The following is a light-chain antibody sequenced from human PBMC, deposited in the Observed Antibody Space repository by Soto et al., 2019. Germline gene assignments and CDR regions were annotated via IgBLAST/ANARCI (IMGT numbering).Light chain of an antibody. CDR1: SSDIGGYNY. Sequence: ALTQPPSASGSPGQSVTISCTGTSSDIGGYNYVSWYQQYPGKAPKLMIYEVSKRPSGVPDRFSGSKSGNTASLTVSGIQAEDEADYYCSSYADSNNPYVFGTGTKLTVL. CDR3: SSYADSNNPYV. V-gene: IGLV2-8*01. J-gene: IGLJ1*01. CDR2: EVS.